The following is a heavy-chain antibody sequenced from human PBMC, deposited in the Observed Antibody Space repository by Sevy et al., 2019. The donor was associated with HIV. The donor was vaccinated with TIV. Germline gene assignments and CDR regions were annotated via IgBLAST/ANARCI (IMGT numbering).Heavy chain of an antibody. D-gene: IGHD6-13*01. CDR2: INTDGST. V-gene: IGHV3-53*01. J-gene: IGHJ6*02. CDR1: GFTVSSNY. Sequence: GGSLRLSCAASGFTVSSNYMTWVRQAPGKGLEWVSLINTDGSTYYADSVKGRFTLSRDNSRNTLYLQMNSLRAGDTAVYYCARDLRVATASGGMDVWRQGTTVTVSS. CDR3: ARDLRVATASGGMDV.